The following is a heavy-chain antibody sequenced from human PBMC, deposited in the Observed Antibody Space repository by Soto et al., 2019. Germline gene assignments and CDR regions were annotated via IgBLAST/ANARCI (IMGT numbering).Heavy chain of an antibody. CDR1: GDSVSSNSAA. CDR2: TYYRSKWYN. J-gene: IGHJ5*02. Sequence: SQTRSLTCAISGDSVSSNSAAWNWIGESPSRGLEWLGRTYYRSKWYNDYAVSVKSRITSNPDTSKNQFSLQLSSVPPEDTAVYYCARVFLYFDSAPTGFYPCGQETLLTISS. D-gene: IGHD3-9*01. V-gene: IGHV6-1*01. CDR3: ARVFLYFDSAPTGFYP.